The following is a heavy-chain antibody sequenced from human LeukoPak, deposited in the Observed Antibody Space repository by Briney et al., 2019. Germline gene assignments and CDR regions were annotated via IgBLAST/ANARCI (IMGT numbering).Heavy chain of an antibody. Sequence: PSETLSLTCTVSGGSISTYYWSWIRQPPGKGLEWIGYIYRSGNTNYNPSLKSRVTISVDTSNNHFSLKLSSVTAADTAVYYCARGGSPRFLEWYYYYNYMDVWGKGTTVTVSS. CDR1: GGSISTYY. J-gene: IGHJ6*03. CDR2: IYRSGNT. CDR3: ARGGSPRFLEWYYYYNYMDV. D-gene: IGHD3-3*01. V-gene: IGHV4-59*01.